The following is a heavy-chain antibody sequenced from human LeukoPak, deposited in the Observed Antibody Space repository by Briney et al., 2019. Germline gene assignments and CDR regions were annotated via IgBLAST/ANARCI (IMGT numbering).Heavy chain of an antibody. J-gene: IGHJ3*02. D-gene: IGHD2-2*02. Sequence: PSETLSLTCTVSGGSISSSSYYWGWIRQPPGKGLEWIGSIYYSGGTYYNPSLKSRVTISVDTSKNQFSLKLSSVTAADTAVYYCARQIVVVPAAIGDAFDIWGQGTMVTVSS. V-gene: IGHV4-39*01. CDR2: IYYSGGT. CDR1: GGSISSSSYY. CDR3: ARQIVVVPAAIGDAFDI.